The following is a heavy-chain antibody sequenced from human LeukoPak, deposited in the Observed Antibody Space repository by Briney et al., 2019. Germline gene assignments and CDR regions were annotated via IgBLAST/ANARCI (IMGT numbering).Heavy chain of an antibody. Sequence: GGSLRLSCAASGFTFRDYNMRWIRQAPGKGLEWVSSISRSGSTKYYADSVKGRFTISRDNAKNSLFLQMNSLRAEDTAVYYCARVLRYCSGGNCYSGGLGYMDVWGKGTTVTISS. CDR2: ISRSGSTK. CDR1: GFTFRDYN. V-gene: IGHV3-11*01. D-gene: IGHD2-15*01. J-gene: IGHJ6*03. CDR3: ARVLRYCSGGNCYSGGLGYMDV.